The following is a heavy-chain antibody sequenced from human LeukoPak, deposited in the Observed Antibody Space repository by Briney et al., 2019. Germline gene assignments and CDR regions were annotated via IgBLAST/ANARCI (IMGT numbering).Heavy chain of an antibody. Sequence: SETLSLTCTVSGYSISSGYYWGWIRQPPGKGLEWIGSIYHSGSTYYNPSLKSRVTISVDTSKNQFSLKLSSVTAADTAVYYCARGRRYSSGWYSMGYYYYYYYMDVWGKGTTVTVSS. D-gene: IGHD6-19*01. CDR3: ARGRRYSSGWYSMGYYYYYYYMDV. V-gene: IGHV4-38-2*02. J-gene: IGHJ6*03. CDR2: IYHSGST. CDR1: GYSISSGYY.